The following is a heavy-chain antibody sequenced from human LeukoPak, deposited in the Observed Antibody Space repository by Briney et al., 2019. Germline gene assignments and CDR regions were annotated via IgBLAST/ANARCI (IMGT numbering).Heavy chain of an antibody. J-gene: IGHJ4*02. V-gene: IGHV4-34*01. Sequence: SETLSLTCAVYGGSFSGYYWSWIRQPAGKGLEWIGTIYYSGSTYYNPSLKSRVTISVDTSKNQFSLKLSSVTAADTAVYYCARVPTVTFFDYWGQGTLVTVSS. CDR2: IYYSGST. D-gene: IGHD4-17*01. CDR1: GGSFSGYY. CDR3: ARVPTVTFFDY.